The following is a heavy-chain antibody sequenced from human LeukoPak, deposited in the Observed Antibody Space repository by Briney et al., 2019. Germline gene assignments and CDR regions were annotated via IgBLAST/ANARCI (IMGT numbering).Heavy chain of an antibody. J-gene: IGHJ4*02. CDR3: VRSLRGYRFATDY. V-gene: IGHV4-59*08. CDR2: IYYSGST. Sequence: ASETLSLTCTVSGDSINSYYWSWIRQPPGKGLEWIGYIYYSGSTKYNPSIKSRVTISVDTSKNQFSLKLSSVTAADTAVYYCVRSLRGYRFATDYWGQGTLVTVSS. CDR1: GDSINSYY. D-gene: IGHD5-18*01.